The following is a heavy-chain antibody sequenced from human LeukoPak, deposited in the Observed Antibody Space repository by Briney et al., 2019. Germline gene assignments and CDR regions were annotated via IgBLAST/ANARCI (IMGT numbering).Heavy chain of an antibody. Sequence: SETLSLTCAVYGGSFSGYYWSWLRQPPGKGLEWIGEINHSGSTNYNPSLKSRVTISVDTSKNQFSLKLSSVTAADTAVYYCARHRRYDFWSGYSHNWFDPWGQGTLVTVSS. CDR2: INHSGST. V-gene: IGHV4-34*01. CDR3: ARHRRYDFWSGYSHNWFDP. J-gene: IGHJ5*02. D-gene: IGHD3-3*01. CDR1: GGSFSGYY.